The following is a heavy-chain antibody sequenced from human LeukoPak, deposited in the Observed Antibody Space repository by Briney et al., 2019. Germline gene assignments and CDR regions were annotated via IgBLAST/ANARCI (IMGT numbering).Heavy chain of an antibody. J-gene: IGHJ4*02. D-gene: IGHD1-26*01. CDR1: GGSISNSPYY. V-gene: IGHV4-39*01. CDR3: ARNDRGRPAGY. CDR2: MHYSRTT. Sequence: PSETLSLTCNVSGGSISNSPYYWGWIRQPPGKGLDWIVSMHYSRTTYHYPSLRSRVTISLVKSKNQFSLRLISVTAADTAVYYCARNDRGRPAGYWGERTLVTVSS.